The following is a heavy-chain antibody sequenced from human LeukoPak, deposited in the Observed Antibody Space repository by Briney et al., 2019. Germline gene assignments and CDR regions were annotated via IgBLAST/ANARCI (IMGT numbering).Heavy chain of an antibody. V-gene: IGHV3-74*01. D-gene: IGHD6-13*01. CDR3: TRGSSSWRNGMDV. CDR2: TNSVDSST. J-gene: IGHJ6*02. Sequence: GGSLRLSCAASGFTFSSHWMHWVRHAPGKGLVWVSRTNSVDSSTAYADSVKGRFTISRDNAKNTLYLLMNSLRAEDTAVYYCTRGSSSWRNGMDVWGQGTTVTVS. CDR1: GFTFSSHW.